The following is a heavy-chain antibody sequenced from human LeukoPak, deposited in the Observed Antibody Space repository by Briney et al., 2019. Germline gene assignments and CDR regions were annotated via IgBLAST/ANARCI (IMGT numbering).Heavy chain of an antibody. CDR1: GFNFNKYD. D-gene: IGHD6-19*01. V-gene: IGHV3-23*01. CDR2: ITGRSDKT. J-gene: IGHJ4*02. CDR3: AKGGWLDD. Sequence: PGGSLRLSCAASGFNFNKYDMTWARQAPGKGLEWVSTITGRSDKTYYTDSVKGRFVTSRDNSKDTLYLQMNSLRAEDTALYYCAKGGWLDDLGQGALVPSPQ.